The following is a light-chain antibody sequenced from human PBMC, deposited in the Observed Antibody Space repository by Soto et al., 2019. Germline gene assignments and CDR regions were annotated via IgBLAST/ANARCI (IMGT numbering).Light chain of an antibody. CDR1: QSISSTS. CDR3: QQYGNSPFT. CDR2: GAS. J-gene: IGKJ5*01. V-gene: IGKV3-20*01. Sequence: EIVLTQSPGTLSLSLGERATLSCRASQSISSTSLAWYQQKPGQAPRLLIYGASTRATGIPDRFSGSESGTDFNLTISRLEPEDFVVYYCQQYGNSPFTFGQGTRLEIK.